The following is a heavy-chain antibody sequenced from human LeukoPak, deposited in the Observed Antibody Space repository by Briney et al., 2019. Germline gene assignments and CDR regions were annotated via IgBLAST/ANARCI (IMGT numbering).Heavy chain of an antibody. J-gene: IGHJ2*01. CDR3: ARHANYYHSSGFYWYFDL. CDR2: IYYSGNT. Sequence: SETLSLTCTVSGGSISSYYWSWIRQPPGKGLEWIGYIYYSGNTNYNPSLKSRVTISIDTSKNQFSLMVSSVTAADTAVYYCARHANYYHSSGFYWYFDLWGRGTLVTVSS. CDR1: GGSISSYY. V-gene: IGHV4-59*08. D-gene: IGHD3-22*01.